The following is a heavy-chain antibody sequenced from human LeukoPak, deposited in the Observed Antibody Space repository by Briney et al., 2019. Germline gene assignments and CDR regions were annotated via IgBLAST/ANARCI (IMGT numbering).Heavy chain of an antibody. CDR3: AKRPDYGINKNYFDY. V-gene: IGHV3-23*01. Sequence: PGGSLRLSCAASGFTFGSYAMSWVRQAPGKGLEWVSAIGDSGGSTYYADSVKGRFTISRDNSKNTLYLQMNSLRAEDTAVYYCAKRPDYGINKNYFDYWGQGTLVTVSS. J-gene: IGHJ4*02. CDR1: GFTFGSYA. D-gene: IGHD4-17*01. CDR2: IGDSGGST.